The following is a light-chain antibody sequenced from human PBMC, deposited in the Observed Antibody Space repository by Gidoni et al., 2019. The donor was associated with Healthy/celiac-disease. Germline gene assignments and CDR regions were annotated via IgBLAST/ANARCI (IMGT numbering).Light chain of an antibody. Sequence: DIVMTQSPDSLAVSLGERATINCKSSQSVLYSSNNKNYLAWYQQKPGHPPKLLIYWASTRESGVPDRFSGRGSGTDFTLTISSRQAEDVAVYYCQQYYSTPRTFGQGTKLEIK. CDR3: QQYYSTPRT. V-gene: IGKV4-1*01. CDR2: WAS. J-gene: IGKJ2*01. CDR1: QSVLYSSNNKNY.